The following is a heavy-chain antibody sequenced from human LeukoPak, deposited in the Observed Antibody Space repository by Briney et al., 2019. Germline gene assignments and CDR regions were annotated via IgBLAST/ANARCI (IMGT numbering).Heavy chain of an antibody. CDR2: IYPGDSDT. V-gene: IGHV5-51*01. Sequence: GESLKISCKGSGYSFTSYWIGWVRQMPGKGLEWMGIIYPGDSDTRYSPSFQGQVTISADKSISTAYLQWSSLKASDTAMYYCARRTYYDDSSGYEGYYFDYWGQGTLVTVSS. J-gene: IGHJ4*02. CDR1: GYSFTSYW. CDR3: ARRTYYDDSSGYEGYYFDY. D-gene: IGHD3-22*01.